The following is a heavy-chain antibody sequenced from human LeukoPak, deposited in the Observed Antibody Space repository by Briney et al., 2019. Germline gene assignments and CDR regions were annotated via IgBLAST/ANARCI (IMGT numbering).Heavy chain of an antibody. CDR3: ARDSGYDYYYYYGMDV. J-gene: IGHJ6*02. V-gene: IGHV3-66*01. CDR1: GFTVSSNY. Sequence: GGSLRLSCAASGFTVSSNYMSWVRQAPGKGLEWVSVIYSGGSTYYADSVKGRFTISRDNSKNTLYLQMNSLRAEDTAMYYCARDSGYDYYYYYGMDVWGQGTTVTVSS. CDR2: IYSGGST. D-gene: IGHD5-12*01.